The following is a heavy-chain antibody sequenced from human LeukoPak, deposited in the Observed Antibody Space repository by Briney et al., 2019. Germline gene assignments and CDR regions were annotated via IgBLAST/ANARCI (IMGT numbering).Heavy chain of an antibody. V-gene: IGHV3-48*03. CDR3: ADLGITMIGGV. J-gene: IGHJ6*04. CDR1: GFTFSSYE. CDR2: ISSSGSTI. D-gene: IGHD3-10*02. Sequence: GGSLRLSCAASGFTFSSYEMNWVRQAPGKGLEWVSYISSSGSTIYYADSVKGRFTISRDNAKNSLYLQMNSLRAEDTAVYYCADLGITMIGGVWSKETTVTISS.